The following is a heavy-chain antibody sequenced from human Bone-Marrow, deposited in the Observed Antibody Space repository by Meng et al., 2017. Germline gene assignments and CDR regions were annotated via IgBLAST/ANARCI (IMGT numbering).Heavy chain of an antibody. CDR3: ARVGYCSSTSCYSHYYYYGMDV. Sequence: GESLKISCAASGFTFDDYGMSWVRQAPGKGLEWVSGINWNGGSTGYADSVKGRFTISRDNAKNFLYLQMNSLRAEDTALYYCARVGYCSSTSCYSHYYYYGMDVWGQGTTVTVSS. J-gene: IGHJ6*02. D-gene: IGHD2-2*01. CDR2: INWNGGST. V-gene: IGHV3-20*04. CDR1: GFTFDDYG.